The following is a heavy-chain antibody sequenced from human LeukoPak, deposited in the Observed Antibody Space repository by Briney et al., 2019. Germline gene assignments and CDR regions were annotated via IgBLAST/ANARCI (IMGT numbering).Heavy chain of an antibody. CDR3: ARSITLIRGATSPIDY. Sequence: GGSLRLSCTASGFIFSTYKMTWVRQTPGKGLEWLSDISDSGSTTNYANSVKGRFTISRDNAQNSLFLQMNSLRDDDTAVYYCARSITLIRGATSPIDYWGLGSLVTVSS. V-gene: IGHV3-48*02. D-gene: IGHD3-10*01. CDR2: ISDSGSTT. J-gene: IGHJ4*02. CDR1: GFIFSTYK.